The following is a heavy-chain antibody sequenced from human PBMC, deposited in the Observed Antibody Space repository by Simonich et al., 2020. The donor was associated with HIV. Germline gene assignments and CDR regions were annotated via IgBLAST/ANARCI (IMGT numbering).Heavy chain of an antibody. CDR3: ARAAMAGYAFDI. CDR1: GYTFTSYD. CDR2: NNPNSGNT. J-gene: IGHJ3*02. Sequence: QVQLVQSGAEVKKPGASVKVSCKASGYTFTSYDINWVRQATGQGLGWMVWNNPNSGNTGYAQKFQGRVTITRNTSISTAYMELSSLRSEDTAVYYCARAAMAGYAFDIWGQGTMVTVSS. V-gene: IGHV1-8*03. D-gene: IGHD5-18*01.